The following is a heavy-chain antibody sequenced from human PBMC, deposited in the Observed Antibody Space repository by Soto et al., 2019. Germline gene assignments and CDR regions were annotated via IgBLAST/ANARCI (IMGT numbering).Heavy chain of an antibody. CDR2: IIPIFGTA. CDR1: GGTFSSYA. J-gene: IGHJ6*02. CDR3: ARALGLRAAAAPPYSYYYYYGMDV. D-gene: IGHD6-13*01. Sequence: SVKVSCKASGGTFSSYAISWVRQAPGQGLEWMGGIIPIFGTANYAQKFQGRVTITADKSTSTAYMELSCLRSEDTAVYYCARALGLRAAAAPPYSYYYYYGMDVWGQGTTVTVSS. V-gene: IGHV1-69*06.